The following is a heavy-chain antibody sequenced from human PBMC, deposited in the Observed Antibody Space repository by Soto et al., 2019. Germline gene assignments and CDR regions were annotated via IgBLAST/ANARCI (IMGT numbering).Heavy chain of an antibody. J-gene: IGHJ6*03. CDR2: ISSSSSTI. Sequence: EVQLVESGGGLVQPGGSLRLSCAASGFTFSSYSMNWVRQAPGKGLEWVSYISSSSSTIYYADSVKGRFTISRDNAKNSLYLQMNSVRAEDTAVYYCAGSAQGYCSGGSCYSHYYYMDVWGKGTTVTVSS. CDR3: AGSAQGYCSGGSCYSHYYYMDV. V-gene: IGHV3-48*01. CDR1: GFTFSSYS. D-gene: IGHD2-15*01.